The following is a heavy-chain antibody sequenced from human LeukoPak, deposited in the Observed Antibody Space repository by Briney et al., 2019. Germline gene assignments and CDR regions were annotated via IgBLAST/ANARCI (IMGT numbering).Heavy chain of an antibody. CDR2: IIPIFGTA. Sequence: ASVKVPCKASGGTFSSYAISWVRQAPGQGLEWMGGIIPIFGTANYAQEFQGRVTITADESTSTAYMELGSLRSEDTAVYYCARAPYCGGDCYWNIDYWGQGTLVTVSS. CDR1: GGTFSSYA. CDR3: ARAPYCGGDCYWNIDY. D-gene: IGHD2-21*02. V-gene: IGHV1-69*01. J-gene: IGHJ4*02.